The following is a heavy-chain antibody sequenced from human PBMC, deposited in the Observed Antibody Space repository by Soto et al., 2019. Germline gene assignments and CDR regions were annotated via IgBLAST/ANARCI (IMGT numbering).Heavy chain of an antibody. Sequence: EVQLLESGGGLLQPGGSLRLSCAASGFMLNNYAMNWVRQAPGKGLEWVSGISGSGSTINYADSVRGRFTISRDTSKSTLYLQMDTLRAEDTALYYGAKSPGHNGYYSFDYGGQGTLVTVSS. D-gene: IGHD3-3*01. CDR2: ISGSGSTI. V-gene: IGHV3-23*01. CDR1: GFMLNNYA. J-gene: IGHJ4*02. CDR3: AKSPGHNGYYSFDY.